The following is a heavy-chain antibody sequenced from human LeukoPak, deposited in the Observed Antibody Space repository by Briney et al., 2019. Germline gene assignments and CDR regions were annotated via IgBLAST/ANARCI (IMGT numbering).Heavy chain of an antibody. CDR3: ARGGYYDILTATYRNSWFDP. V-gene: IGHV1-18*01. CDR2: ISAYNGNT. CDR1: GYTFINYG. J-gene: IGHJ5*02. Sequence: ASVKVSCKASGYTFINYGISWVRQAPGQGLEWMGWISAYNGNTNYAQKFQGRVTMTTDRSTSTAYMELRSLRSEDTAVYYCARGGYYDILTATYRNSWFDPWGQGTLVTVSS. D-gene: IGHD3-9*01.